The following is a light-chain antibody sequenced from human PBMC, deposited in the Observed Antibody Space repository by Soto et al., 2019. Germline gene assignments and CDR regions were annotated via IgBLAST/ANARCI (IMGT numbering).Light chain of an antibody. J-gene: IGKJ2*01. V-gene: IGKV3-11*01. Sequence: VLTQSPATLSLSPGEKATLSCRVSQTIGAYLAWYQHKPGQAPRLLIFDASHRASGVPPRFSGSGSGTDFTLTISSLEPEDFAIYYCQQRSYWPQYTFGQGTKLEI. CDR3: QQRSYWPQYT. CDR1: QTIGAY. CDR2: DAS.